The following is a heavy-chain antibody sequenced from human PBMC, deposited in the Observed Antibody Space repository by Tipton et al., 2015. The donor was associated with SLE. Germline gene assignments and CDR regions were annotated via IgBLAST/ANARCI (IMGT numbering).Heavy chain of an antibody. CDR1: GFTFSPYG. Sequence: SLRLSCTASGFTFSPYGIHWVRQAPGKGLEWVSVIWHDGITLKYADSVIGRFTISRDNSKNTVYLQMYSLRAEDTAVYYCARNGGTFDPWGQGTLVTVSS. CDR3: ARNGGTFDP. CDR2: IWHDGITL. J-gene: IGHJ5*02. V-gene: IGHV3-33*01. D-gene: IGHD2-8*01.